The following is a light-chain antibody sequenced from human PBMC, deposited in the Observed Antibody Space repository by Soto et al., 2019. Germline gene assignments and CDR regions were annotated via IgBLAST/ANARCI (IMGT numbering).Light chain of an antibody. V-gene: IGLV2-14*03. CDR3: TSWTTSTTMI. J-gene: IGLJ2*01. CDR2: DVN. Sequence: QSALTQPASVSGSPGQSITISCTGTSSDIGAYNFVSWYQQHPGKAPKLMLYDVNIRPSGVSNRFSGSKSGNTASLTISGLRVEDEADYYCTSWTTSTTMIFGGGTKLTVL. CDR1: SSDIGAYNF.